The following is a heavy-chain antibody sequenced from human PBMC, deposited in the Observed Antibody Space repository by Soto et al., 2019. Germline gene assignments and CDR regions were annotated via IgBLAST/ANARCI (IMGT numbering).Heavy chain of an antibody. Sequence: SETLYLTCTVSGGSISSYYWSWIRQPPGKGLEWIGYIYYTGLSNSNPSLNSRVTMSVDTSKNQFSLKLSSVTAADTAVYYCASHSSHWPFFDFCGQGTLVTLSS. V-gene: IGHV4-59*01. CDR2: IYYTGLS. CDR3: ASHSSHWPFFDF. D-gene: IGHD6-13*01. J-gene: IGHJ4*02. CDR1: GGSISSYY.